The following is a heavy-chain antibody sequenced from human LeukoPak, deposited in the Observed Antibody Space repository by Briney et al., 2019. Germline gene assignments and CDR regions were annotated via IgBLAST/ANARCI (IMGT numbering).Heavy chain of an antibody. CDR3: AKNSGGFDY. J-gene: IGHJ4*02. Sequence: GGSLRLSCAASGFPFSGSAMHWVRQASGKGLEWVGRIRSKANSYATAYAASVKGRFTISRDDSKNTAYLQMNSLRAEDTAVYYCAKNSGGFDYWGQGTLVTVSS. CDR2: IRSKANSYAT. CDR1: GFPFSGSA. D-gene: IGHD4-23*01. V-gene: IGHV3-73*01.